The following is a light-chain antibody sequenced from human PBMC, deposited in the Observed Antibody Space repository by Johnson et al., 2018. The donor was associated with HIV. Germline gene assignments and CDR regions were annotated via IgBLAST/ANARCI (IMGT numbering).Light chain of an antibody. CDR2: ENN. V-gene: IGLV1-51*02. CDR3: GTGDSSLRAYV. CDR1: SSNIGNNY. J-gene: IGLJ1*01. Sequence: QSVLTQPPSVSAAPGQKVTISCSGSSSNIGNNYVSWYKQFPGTAPKLLMYENNKRPSGIPDRFSGSKSGTSATLGITGLQTGDEAGYYCGTGDSSLRAYVFGTGTTVTV.